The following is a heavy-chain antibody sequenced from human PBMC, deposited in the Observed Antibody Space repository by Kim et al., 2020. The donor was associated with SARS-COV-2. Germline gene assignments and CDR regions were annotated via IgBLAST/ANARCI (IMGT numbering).Heavy chain of an antibody. CDR3: ARGVGSVEPAGPLDGAAYYYGMDV. Sequence: SETLSLTCAVYGGSFSGYYWSWIRQPPGKGLEWIGEINHSGSTNYNPSLKSRVTISVDTSKNQFSLKLSSVTAADTAVYYCARGVGSVEPAGPLDGAAYYYGMDVWGQGTTVTVSS. CDR1: GGSFSGYY. D-gene: IGHD3-10*01. J-gene: IGHJ6*02. V-gene: IGHV4-34*01. CDR2: INHSGST.